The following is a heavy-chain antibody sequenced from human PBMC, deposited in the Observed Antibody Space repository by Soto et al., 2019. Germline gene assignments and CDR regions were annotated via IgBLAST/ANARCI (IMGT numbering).Heavy chain of an antibody. D-gene: IGHD1-1*01. CDR1: GFTFSSYA. CDR3: AREPGTRTGTNIFDY. CDR2: ISYDGSNK. J-gene: IGHJ4*02. V-gene: IGHV3-30-3*01. Sequence: QVQLVESGGGVVQPGRSLRLSCAASGFTFSSYAMHWVRQAPGKGLEWVAVISYDGSNKYNADSVKGRFTISRDNSKNTLYLQMNSLRAEDTAVYYCAREPGTRTGTNIFDYWSQATPVTVSS.